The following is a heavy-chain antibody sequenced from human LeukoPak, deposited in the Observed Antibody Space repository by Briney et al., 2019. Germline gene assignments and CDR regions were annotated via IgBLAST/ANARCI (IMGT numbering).Heavy chain of an antibody. J-gene: IGHJ6*03. Sequence: PSETLSLTCTVSGGSISSDSYYWGWIRQPPGKGLEWIGYMYHTGTTYYNPSLKSRVTISVDTSKNQFSLKLSSVTAADTAVYYCARHLNYYYYMDVWGKGTTVTVSS. CDR2: MYHTGTT. D-gene: IGHD3-9*01. V-gene: IGHV4-39*01. CDR3: ARHLNYYYYMDV. CDR1: GGSISSDSYY.